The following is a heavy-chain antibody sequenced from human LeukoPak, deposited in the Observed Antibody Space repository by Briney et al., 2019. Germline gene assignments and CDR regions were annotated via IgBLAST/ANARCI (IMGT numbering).Heavy chain of an antibody. CDR2: IYYSGST. J-gene: IGHJ1*01. Sequence: SQTLSLTCTVSGDSINSGGYYWTWIRQHPGKGLEWIVYIYYSGSTYHNPSLRSRVTLSLYTSKNQFSLNLNSVTAADTAMYYCASQANFYDSSGYFRPWGQGTLVTVSS. D-gene: IGHD3-22*01. CDR1: GDSINSGGYY. V-gene: IGHV4-31*03. CDR3: ASQANFYDSSGYFRP.